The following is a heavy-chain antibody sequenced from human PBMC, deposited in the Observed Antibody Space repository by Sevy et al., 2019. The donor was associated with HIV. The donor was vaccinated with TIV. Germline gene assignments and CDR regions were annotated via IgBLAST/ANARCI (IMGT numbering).Heavy chain of an antibody. CDR3: AREVGGFNWRPYYFDS. CDR1: GFTFSDYW. CDR2: IKQDESEE. Sequence: GGSLSLSCAASGFTFSDYWMSWVRHGPGKGLEWVATIKQDESEEYYVDSVKGRFAISRDNGKKSVSLQMSGLRVEDTALYYCAREVGGFNWRPYYFDSWGQGTLVTVSS. D-gene: IGHD3-3*01. V-gene: IGHV3-7*01. J-gene: IGHJ4*02.